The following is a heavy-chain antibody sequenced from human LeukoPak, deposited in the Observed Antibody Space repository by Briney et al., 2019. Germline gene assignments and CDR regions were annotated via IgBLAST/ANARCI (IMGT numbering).Heavy chain of an antibody. V-gene: IGHV4-34*01. Sequence: SETLSLTCAVYGGSFSGYYWSWIRQPPGKGLEWIGEINHSGSTNYNPSLKSRVTISVDTSKNQFSLKLSSVTAADTAVYYCARVSKTGWGGIYWGQGTLVTVSS. J-gene: IGHJ4*02. CDR1: GGSFSGYY. D-gene: IGHD1-1*01. CDR3: ARVSKTGWGGIY. CDR2: INHSGST.